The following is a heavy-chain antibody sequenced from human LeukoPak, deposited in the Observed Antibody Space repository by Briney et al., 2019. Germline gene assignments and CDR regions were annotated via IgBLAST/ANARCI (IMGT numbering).Heavy chain of an antibody. CDR2: IYYSGST. J-gene: IGHJ4*02. Sequence: SETLSLTCTVSGGSVSSGSYYWSWIRQPPGKGLEWIGYIYYSGSTNYNPSLKSRVTISVDTSKNQFSLKLSSVTAADTAVYYCAREEYSSGWYGFDYRGQGTLVTASS. V-gene: IGHV4-61*01. CDR1: GGSVSSGSYY. D-gene: IGHD6-19*01. CDR3: AREEYSSGWYGFDY.